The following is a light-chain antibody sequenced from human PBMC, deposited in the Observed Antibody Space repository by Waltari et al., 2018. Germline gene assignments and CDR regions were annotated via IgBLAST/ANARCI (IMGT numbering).Light chain of an antibody. CDR2: VNSDGSH. V-gene: IGLV4-69*01. CDR1: SGHSSNI. CDR3: QTGGHGTWV. Sequence: QLVLTQSPSASASLGASVKLTCTLSSGHSSNIIAWHQQQPEKGPRYLMKVNSDGSHTKGDEIPDRCSGSGSGAERYLTISSGQSEDEADYYCQTGGHGTWVFGGGTKLTVL. J-gene: IGLJ3*02.